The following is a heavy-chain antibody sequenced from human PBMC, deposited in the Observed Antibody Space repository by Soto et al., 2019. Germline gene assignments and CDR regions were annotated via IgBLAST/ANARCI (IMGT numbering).Heavy chain of an antibody. CDR1: GDPFNSYT. J-gene: IGHJ4*02. Sequence: QVQLVQSGAEVKKPGSSVKVSCKTSGDPFNSYTISWVRQAPGRGLEWMGRIIPVFGMSNYAERFQGRVTITADKATSTAFMELSSLTSDDTAIYFCAKESGYYHGSGSYYYFDHWGQGTPVNVSS. CDR2: IIPVFGMS. D-gene: IGHD3-10*01. V-gene: IGHV1-69*02. CDR3: AKESGYYHGSGSYYYFDH.